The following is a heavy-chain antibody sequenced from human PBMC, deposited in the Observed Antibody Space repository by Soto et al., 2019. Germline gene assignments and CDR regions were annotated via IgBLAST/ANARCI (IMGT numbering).Heavy chain of an antibody. J-gene: IGHJ4*02. CDR1: GFTFSSYN. Sequence: EVQLVESGGGLVKPGGSLRLSCAASGFTFSSYNMNWVRQAPGTGLEWVSSISSRGSYIYYADSLRGRFTISRANAKNSLYLQMSGLRAEDTAVYLCARDVIRGGFFDSWGQGTMVTASS. CDR3: ARDVIRGGFFDS. V-gene: IGHV3-21*01. CDR2: ISSRGSYI. D-gene: IGHD2-21*01.